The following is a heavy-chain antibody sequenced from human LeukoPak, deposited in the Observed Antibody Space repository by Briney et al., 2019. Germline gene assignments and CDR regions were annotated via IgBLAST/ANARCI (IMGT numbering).Heavy chain of an antibody. Sequence: GGSLRLSCAASGFTFTSYGLSWVRQAPGKGLEWVSSISRSGGSTYYADSVKGRFTISRDNSKNTLYLQMNSLRAEDTAVYYCAKAMGSYPPYDYWGQGTLVTVSS. V-gene: IGHV3-23*01. D-gene: IGHD3-10*01. CDR3: AKAMGSYPPYDY. J-gene: IGHJ4*02. CDR2: ISRSGGST. CDR1: GFTFTSYG.